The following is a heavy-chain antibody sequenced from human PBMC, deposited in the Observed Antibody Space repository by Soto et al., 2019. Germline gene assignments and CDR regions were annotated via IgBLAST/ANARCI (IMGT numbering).Heavy chain of an antibody. CDR1: GYTFTTAD. Sequence: ASVKVSCKASGYTFTTADINWVRQATGQGLEWMGWMTPNTGNSHSVEKFQGRVTMTSDTSISTAYLKLTSATAADTAVYYCARATVITPRIDSWGQGTQVTVSS. V-gene: IGHV1-8*01. CDR3: ARATVITPRIDS. D-gene: IGHD4-17*01. J-gene: IGHJ4*02. CDR2: MTPNTGNS.